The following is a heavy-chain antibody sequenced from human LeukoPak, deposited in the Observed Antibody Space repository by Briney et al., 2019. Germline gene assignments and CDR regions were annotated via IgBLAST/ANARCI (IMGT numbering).Heavy chain of an antibody. D-gene: IGHD3-22*01. Sequence: GGSLRLSCAASGFSFSTYGMHWVRQAPGKGLEWVAFIRYDGSTKYYADSVKGRFTISRDNSKNTLYLQMNSLKTEDTAVYYCTRVSSGYYDFDYWGQGTLVTVSS. CDR2: IRYDGSTK. CDR1: GFSFSTYG. V-gene: IGHV3-30*02. CDR3: TRVSSGYYDFDY. J-gene: IGHJ4*02.